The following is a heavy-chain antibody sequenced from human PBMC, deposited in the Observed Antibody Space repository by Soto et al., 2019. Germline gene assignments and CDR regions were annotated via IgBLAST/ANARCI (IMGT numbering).Heavy chain of an antibody. CDR1: GGSLFGDY. CDR3: ARAIRLENWFDP. Sequence: SETLSLTCTVSGGSLFGDYCTWIRQPAGGGLEWIGRINSDGNTNYSPSLKSRVTMSVDPSRKHFSLNLTSVTAADTASYFCARAIRLENWFDPSAPGIQVTVSS. D-gene: IGHD5-12*01. J-gene: IGHJ5*02. V-gene: IGHV4-4*07. CDR2: INSDGNT.